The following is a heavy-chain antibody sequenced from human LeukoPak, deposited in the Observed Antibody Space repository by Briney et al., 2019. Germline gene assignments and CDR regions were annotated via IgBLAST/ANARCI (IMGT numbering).Heavy chain of an antibody. J-gene: IGHJ4*02. CDR2: IYSGGST. D-gene: IGHD6-19*01. CDR3: ARDPYYSSGWWD. CDR1: GFTVSSNY. Sequence: GGSLRLSCAASGFTVSSNYTSWVRQAPGKGLEWVSVIYSGGSTYYADSVKGRFTISRDNSKNTLYLQMNSLRAEDTAVYYCARDPYYSSGWWDWGQGTLVTVSS. V-gene: IGHV3-53*01.